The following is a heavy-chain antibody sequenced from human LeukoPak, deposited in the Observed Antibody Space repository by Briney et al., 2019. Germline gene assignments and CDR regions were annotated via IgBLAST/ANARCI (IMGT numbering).Heavy chain of an antibody. Sequence: ASVKVSCKASGYMFTCYYMHWVRQAPGQGLEWMGWINPNSGGTNYAQKFQGRVTMTRDTSISTAYMELSRLRSDDTAVYYCARGETYYDSSGYYSPHWGQGTLVTVSS. J-gene: IGHJ4*02. CDR2: INPNSGGT. V-gene: IGHV1-2*02. CDR1: GYMFTCYY. CDR3: ARGETYYDSSGYYSPH. D-gene: IGHD3-22*01.